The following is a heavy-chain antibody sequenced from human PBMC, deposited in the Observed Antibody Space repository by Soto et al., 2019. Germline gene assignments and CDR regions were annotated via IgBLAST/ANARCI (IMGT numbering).Heavy chain of an antibody. J-gene: IGHJ6*02. CDR2: IYYIGST. D-gene: IGHD2-15*01. CDR1: GGSMSNYY. Sequence: SETLSLTCTVSGGSMSNYYWSWIRQPPGKGLEWIGYIYYIGSTNYNPSLKSRVTMSVDTSRNQLSLNLTSVTAADTAVYYCAPLSASLSGPYGIHVWGQGTTVTVSS. V-gene: IGHV4-59*01. CDR3: APLSASLSGPYGIHV.